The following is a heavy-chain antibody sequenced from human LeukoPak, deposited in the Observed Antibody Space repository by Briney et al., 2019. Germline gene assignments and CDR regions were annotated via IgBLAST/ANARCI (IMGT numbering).Heavy chain of an antibody. CDR2: ISYDGSNK. CDR1: GFTFSSYA. V-gene: IGHV3-30*04. CDR3: ARVLLPALYYYYYMDV. Sequence: GGSLRLSCAASGFTFSSYAMHWVRQAPGKGLQWVAVISYDGSNKYFADSVKGRFTISRDNSKNTLYLQMNSLRAEDTAVYYCARVLLPALYYYYYMDVWGKGTTVTVSS. J-gene: IGHJ6*03. D-gene: IGHD2-15*01.